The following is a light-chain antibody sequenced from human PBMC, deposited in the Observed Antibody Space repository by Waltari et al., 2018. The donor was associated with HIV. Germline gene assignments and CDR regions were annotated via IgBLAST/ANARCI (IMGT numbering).Light chain of an antibody. Sequence: QSALPQPPSAYGSLGQSVTISCTGSSSDIGAYDFVSWFQHNPQSPPKILLYESTRRPSTVSDRFSVSRSGNTAFLTVAGLQPDDEATYFCSSYGDSLRVLFGGGTNVTVL. CDR3: SSYGDSLRVL. CDR1: SSDIGAYDF. V-gene: IGLV2-8*01. J-gene: IGLJ3*02. CDR2: EST.